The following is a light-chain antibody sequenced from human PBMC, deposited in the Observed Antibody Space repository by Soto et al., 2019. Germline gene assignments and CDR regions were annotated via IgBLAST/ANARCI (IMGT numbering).Light chain of an antibody. CDR1: SSDVGGYNF. CDR3: SSRATNAGGDNWV. CDR2: EVS. V-gene: IGLV2-8*01. Sequence: QSALTQPPSASGSPGQSVTISCTGTSSDVGGYNFVSCYQQHPGKSPNLMIYEVSKRPSGVPDRFSGSKSGNTASLTVSGLQAEDEADYYCSSRATNAGGDNWVFGGGTKLTVL. J-gene: IGLJ3*02.